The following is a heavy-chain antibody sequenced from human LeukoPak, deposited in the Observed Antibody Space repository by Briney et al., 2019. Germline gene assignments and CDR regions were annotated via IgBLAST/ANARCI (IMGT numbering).Heavy chain of an antibody. CDR3: ARPHIPAVETEYYRGMDV. D-gene: IGHD6-13*01. J-gene: IGHJ6*02. CDR2: IIPIFGPA. V-gene: IGHV1-69*01. CDR1: GDTLSNYA. Sequence: SVKVSCKASGDTLSNYAINWVRQAPGQGLEWMGGIIPIFGPANYAQKFQGRVTITADESTSTAYIELSSLRSEDTAVYYCARPHIPAVETEYYRGMDVGGQGTSVTVSS.